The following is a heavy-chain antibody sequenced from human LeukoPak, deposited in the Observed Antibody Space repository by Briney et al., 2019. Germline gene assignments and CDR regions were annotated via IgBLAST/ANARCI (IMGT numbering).Heavy chain of an antibody. CDR1: EFTFSNYS. CDR3: ARESGYYDVLTGYYNQNWFDP. D-gene: IGHD3-9*01. CDR2: INHSGST. Sequence: GSLRLSCAASEFTFSNYSMNWIRQPPGKGLKWRGEINHSGSTNYNPSLKSRVTISVDTSKNQFSLKLTSVTAADTAVFYCARESGYYDVLTGYYNQNWFDPWGQGTLVTVSS. V-gene: IGHV4-34*01. J-gene: IGHJ5*02.